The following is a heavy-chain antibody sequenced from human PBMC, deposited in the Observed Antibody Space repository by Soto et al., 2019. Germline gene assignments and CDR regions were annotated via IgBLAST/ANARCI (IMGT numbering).Heavy chain of an antibody. V-gene: IGHV4-31*03. Sequence: QVQLQESGPGLVKPSQTLSLTCTVSGGSISSGGYYWSWIRQHPGKGLEWIGYIYYSGSTYYNPSLKTRVTISVDTSKNQFSLKLSSVTAADTAVYYCAREAAWLGNYFDYWGQGTLVTVSS. CDR1: GGSISSGGYY. CDR2: IYYSGST. J-gene: IGHJ4*02. D-gene: IGHD6-19*01. CDR3: AREAAWLGNYFDY.